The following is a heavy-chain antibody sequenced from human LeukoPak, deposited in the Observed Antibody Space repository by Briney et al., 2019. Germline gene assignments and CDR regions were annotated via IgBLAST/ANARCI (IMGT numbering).Heavy chain of an antibody. CDR2: ISSSGSTI. CDR3: ARDQKVVVAATYYYYYYGMDV. D-gene: IGHD2-15*01. Sequence: GGSLRLSCAASGFTFSDYYMSWIRQAPGKGLEWVSYISSSGSTIYYADSVKGRFTISRDNAKNSLCLQMNSLRAEDTAVYYCARDQKVVVAATYYYYYYGMDVWGQGTTVTVSS. CDR1: GFTFSDYY. V-gene: IGHV3-11*01. J-gene: IGHJ6*02.